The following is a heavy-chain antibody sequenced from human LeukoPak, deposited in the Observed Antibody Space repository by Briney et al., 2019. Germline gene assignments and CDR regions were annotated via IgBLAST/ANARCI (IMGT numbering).Heavy chain of an antibody. Sequence: AETLSLTCTVSGGSLSSSSYYWGGIRQPPGRGVEWIGTIYYCGSTYYNPSLKSRVTISVDTSKNQFSLKLSSVTAADTAVYYCARAYSSSFYYYYYMDVWGKGTTVTVSS. CDR2: IYYCGST. V-gene: IGHV4-39*01. CDR3: ARAYSSSFYYYYYMDV. CDR1: GGSLSSSSYY. J-gene: IGHJ6*03. D-gene: IGHD6-6*01.